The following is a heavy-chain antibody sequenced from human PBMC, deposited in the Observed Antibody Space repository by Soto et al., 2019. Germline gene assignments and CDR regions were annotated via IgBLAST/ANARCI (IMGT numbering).Heavy chain of an antibody. CDR3: AKDRSSDIVVVTAILDY. CDR1: GFTFSSYA. D-gene: IGHD2-21*02. CDR2: ISGSGGST. V-gene: IGHV3-23*01. Sequence: GGSLRLSCAASGFTFSSYAMSWVRQAPGKGLEWVSAISGSGGSTYYADSVKGRFTISRDNSKNTLYLQMNSLRAEDTAVYYCAKDRSSDIVVVTAILDYWGQGTPVTV. J-gene: IGHJ4*02.